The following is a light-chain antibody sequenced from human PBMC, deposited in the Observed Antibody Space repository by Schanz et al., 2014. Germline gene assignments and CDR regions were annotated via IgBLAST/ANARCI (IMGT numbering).Light chain of an antibody. CDR2: DAS. V-gene: IGKV3-20*01. Sequence: EIVLTQSPGTLSLSPGERATLSCRASQSVSSSYLAWYQQKPGQAPRLLIYDASNRATGIPARFSGSGSGTDFTLTITRLEPEDFAVYYCQQYGGSYTFGQGTKLEIK. CDR1: QSVSSSY. CDR3: QQYGGSYT. J-gene: IGKJ2*01.